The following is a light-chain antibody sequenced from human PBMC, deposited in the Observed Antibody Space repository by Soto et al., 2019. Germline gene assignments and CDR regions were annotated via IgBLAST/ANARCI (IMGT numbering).Light chain of an antibody. Sequence: QSVLTQPASVSWSPGQSITISCTGTSSDVGSYNLVSWYQQHPGKAPKLMIYEVSKRPSGVSNRFSGSKSGNTASLTISGLQAEDEAVYYCCSYAGRSTPYVFGTGTKVTVL. J-gene: IGLJ1*01. CDR3: CSYAGRSTPYV. CDR1: SSDVGSYNL. V-gene: IGLV2-23*02. CDR2: EVS.